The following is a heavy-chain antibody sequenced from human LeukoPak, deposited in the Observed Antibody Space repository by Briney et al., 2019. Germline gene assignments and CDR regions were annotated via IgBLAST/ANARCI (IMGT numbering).Heavy chain of an antibody. CDR1: GGSFSGDF. D-gene: IGHD6-13*01. CDR2: INHGGST. CDR3: ASGWYEPFDY. J-gene: IGHJ4*02. Sequence: SETLSLTCAVYGGSFSGDFWSWIRQSPGKGLEWIGEINHGGSTTYNPSLQSRVTMSVDTSTNQISLKLSSVTAADTAVYYCASGWYEPFDYWGQGTLVTVSS. V-gene: IGHV4-34*01.